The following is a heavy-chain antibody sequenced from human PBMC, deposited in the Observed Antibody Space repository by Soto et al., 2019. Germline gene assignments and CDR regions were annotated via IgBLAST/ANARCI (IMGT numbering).Heavy chain of an antibody. CDR1: GDSVSSNSAA. CDR2: TYYRSKWYN. V-gene: IGHV6-1*01. J-gene: IGHJ6*02. D-gene: IGHD3-3*02. Sequence: SQTLSLTCAISGDSVSSNSAAWNWIRQSPSRGLEWLGRTYYRSKWYNDYAVSVRSRITINSDTSKNHFSLQLNSVTPEDTAVYYCARDRTDSISFYKRNYYYYGMDVWGQATTVTVSS. CDR3: ARDRTDSISFYKRNYYYYGMDV.